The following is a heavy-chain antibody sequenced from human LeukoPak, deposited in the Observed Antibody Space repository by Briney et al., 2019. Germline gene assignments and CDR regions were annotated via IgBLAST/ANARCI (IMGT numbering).Heavy chain of an antibody. CDR3: ARDTAMVPNWFDP. CDR2: MNPNSGNT. J-gene: IGHJ5*02. CDR1: GYTFTSYD. V-gene: IGHV1-8*03. D-gene: IGHD5-18*01. Sequence: ASVKVSCKASGYTFTSYDINWVRQATGQGLEWMGWMNPNSGNTGYAQKFQGRVTITRNTSISTAYMELSSLRSEDTAVYYCARDTAMVPNWFDPWGQGTLVTVSS.